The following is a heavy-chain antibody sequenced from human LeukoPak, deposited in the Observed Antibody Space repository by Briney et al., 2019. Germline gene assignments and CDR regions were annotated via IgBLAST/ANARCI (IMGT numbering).Heavy chain of an antibody. D-gene: IGHD5-18*01. CDR1: GFTFSNYN. V-gene: IGHV3-21*01. J-gene: IGHJ4*02. Sequence: GGSLRLSCTASGFTFSNYNMNRVRQAPGKGLEWVSSSSGSGSYIYYADSVKGRFTISRDNAKNSLYLQMNSLRAEDTAVYYCARRGYSYEIDYWGQGTLVTVSS. CDR2: SSGSGSYI. CDR3: ARRGYSYEIDY.